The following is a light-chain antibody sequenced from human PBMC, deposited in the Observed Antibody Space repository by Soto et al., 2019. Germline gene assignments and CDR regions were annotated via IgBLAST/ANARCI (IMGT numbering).Light chain of an antibody. CDR1: SSDDGGYNY. V-gene: IGLV2-14*01. J-gene: IGLJ1*01. Sequence: QSVLTQPASVSGSPGQSISISCTGTSSDDGGYNYVSWYQQHPGKAPKLMIYDVSNRPSGVSNRFSGSKSGNTASLTISGLHAEDEADYYCSSSTSISTPYVFGTGTKLTVL. CDR3: SSSTSISTPYV. CDR2: DVS.